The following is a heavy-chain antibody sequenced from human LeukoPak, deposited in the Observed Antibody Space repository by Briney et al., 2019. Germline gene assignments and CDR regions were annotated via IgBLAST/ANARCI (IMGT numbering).Heavy chain of an antibody. D-gene: IGHD6-19*01. CDR2: FDLEDGET. CDR3: ATGVSSGWYLVY. V-gene: IGHV1-24*01. J-gene: IGHJ4*02. Sequence: ASVKVSCKVSGYTLTELSMHWVRQAPGKGREWMGGFDLEDGETIYAQTFQGRVTMTEDTSTDTAYMELSSLRSEDTAGYYCATGVSSGWYLVYWGQGTLLTVS. CDR1: GYTLTELS.